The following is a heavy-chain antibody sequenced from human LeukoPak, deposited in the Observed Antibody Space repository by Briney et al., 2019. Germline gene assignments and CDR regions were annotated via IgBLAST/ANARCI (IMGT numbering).Heavy chain of an antibody. Sequence: GGSLRLSCAASGFTFSSYSMNWVRQAPGKGLEWVSYISSSSSTIYYADSVKGRFTISRDNAKNSLYLQMKSLRAEDTAVYYCAREVSQCSNYVGSFDYWGQGTLVTVSS. CDR3: AREVSQCSNYVGSFDY. D-gene: IGHD4-11*01. CDR1: GFTFSSYS. J-gene: IGHJ4*02. CDR2: ISSSSSTI. V-gene: IGHV3-48*01.